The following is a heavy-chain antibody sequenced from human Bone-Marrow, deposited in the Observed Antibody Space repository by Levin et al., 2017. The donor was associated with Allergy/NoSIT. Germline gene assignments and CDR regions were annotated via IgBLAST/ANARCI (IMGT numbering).Heavy chain of an antibody. D-gene: IGHD3-22*01. CDR1: GFNFDEYA. J-gene: IGHJ4*02. Sequence: SLKISCVASGFNFDEYAMHWVRQAPGKGLEWVSGISLNSGSRGYADSVKGRFTISRDNARTSLYLQMNSLRVEDTALYFCVKDVAPEYYYDSSGAFNYWGLGTLVTVS. CDR2: ISLNSGSR. V-gene: IGHV3-9*01. CDR3: VKDVAPEYYYDSSGAFNY.